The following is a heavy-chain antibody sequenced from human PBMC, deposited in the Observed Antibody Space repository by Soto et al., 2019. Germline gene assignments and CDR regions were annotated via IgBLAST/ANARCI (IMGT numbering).Heavy chain of an antibody. CDR3: ARRARPDFYYMDV. J-gene: IGHJ6*03. Sequence: GGSLRLSCAASGFTLSGYAMDWVRQAPGKGLEYVSGISSNGVGTYYANTVQGRFTISRDNSKNTVYLQMGSLRPEDMAVYYCARRARPDFYYMDVWGKGTTVTVS. V-gene: IGHV3-64*01. D-gene: IGHD6-6*01. CDR2: ISSNGVGT. CDR1: GFTLSGYA.